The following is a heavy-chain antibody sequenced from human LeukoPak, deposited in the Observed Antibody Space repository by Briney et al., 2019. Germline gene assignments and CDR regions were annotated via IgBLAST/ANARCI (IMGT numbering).Heavy chain of an antibody. D-gene: IGHD2-21*02. Sequence: GGSLRLSCAASGFTFSTYGMTWVRQAPGKGLEWVSAISGSAATTFYADSVKGRFTISRDNSKNTLYLQMNSLRAEDTAVYYCAKYGDPPFDYWGQGTLVTVSS. V-gene: IGHV3-23*01. CDR1: GFTFSTYG. J-gene: IGHJ4*02. CDR3: AKYGDPPFDY. CDR2: ISGSAATT.